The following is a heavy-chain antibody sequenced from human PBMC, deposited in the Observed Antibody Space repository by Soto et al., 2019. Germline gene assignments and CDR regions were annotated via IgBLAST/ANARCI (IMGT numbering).Heavy chain of an antibody. CDR2: IIPILGIA. V-gene: IGHV1-69*02. CDR1: GGTFSSYT. D-gene: IGHD2-15*01. J-gene: IGHJ6*02. Sequence: QVQLVQSGAEVKKPGSSVKVSCKASGGTFSSYTISWVRQAPVQGLEWMGRIIPILGIANYAQKFQGRVTITEDKSTSTAYMVLSSLRSEDTAVYYCADLLVADTEMDVWGQGTTVTVSS. CDR3: ADLLVADTEMDV.